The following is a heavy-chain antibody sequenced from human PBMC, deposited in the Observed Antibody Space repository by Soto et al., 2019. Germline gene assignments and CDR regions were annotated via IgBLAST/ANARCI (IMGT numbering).Heavy chain of an antibody. CDR1: GFTFSSYS. CDR2: ISSSSSTI. Sequence: GGSLRLSCATSGFTFSSYSMNWVRQAPGKGLEWVSYISSSSSTIYYADSVKGRFTISRDNAKNSLYLQMNSLRDEDTAVYYCVRGDGDYHDGNGYLGRHWGQGTLVTVSS. J-gene: IGHJ4*02. CDR3: VRGDGDYHDGNGYLGRH. D-gene: IGHD5-18*01. V-gene: IGHV3-48*02.